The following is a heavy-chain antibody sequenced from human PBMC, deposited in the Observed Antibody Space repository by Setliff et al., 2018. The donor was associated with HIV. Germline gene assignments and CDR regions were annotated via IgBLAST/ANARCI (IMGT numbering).Heavy chain of an antibody. V-gene: IGHV1-18*01. D-gene: IGHD2-21*02. CDR2: ISAYHINT. CDR3: ARMKTETAAYFYSYMDV. Sequence: ASVKVSCKASGVTFSNYPITWVRQAPGQGLEWMGWISAYHINTKYAQEFQGRVTMTTDTSTNTAYMELRSLRSVDSAVYYCARMKTETAAYFYSYMDVWGKGTTVTVSS. J-gene: IGHJ6*03. CDR1: GVTFSNYP.